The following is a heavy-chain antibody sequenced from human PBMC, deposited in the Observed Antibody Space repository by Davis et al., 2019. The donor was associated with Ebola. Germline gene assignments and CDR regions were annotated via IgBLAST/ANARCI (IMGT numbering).Heavy chain of an antibody. CDR2: LNPNRGNT. CDR1: LYTFTNYE. D-gene: IGHD6-19*01. Sequence: SDTVSRMPCLYTFTNYEIIWVRQATGQGLEWMGWLNPNRGNTDSTHKFQGRVTMTSDQSTRTVYMELSSLTSEVTAVYYCERDWRNPSVAEDGSGFALWSQGTLVIVSS. CDR3: ERDWRNPSVAEDGSGFAL. V-gene: IGHV1-8*01. J-gene: IGHJ5*02.